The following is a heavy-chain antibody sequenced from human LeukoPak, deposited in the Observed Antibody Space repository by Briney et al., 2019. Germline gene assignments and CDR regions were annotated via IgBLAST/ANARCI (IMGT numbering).Heavy chain of an antibody. J-gene: IGHJ4*02. CDR1: GYTFTTYA. D-gene: IGHD3-3*01. Sequence: ASVKVSCKASGYTFTTYAMHWVRQAPGQRLEWMGWISAYNGNTNYAQRFQDRVTMTTDTSTSTVYMELRSLRSDDTAVYYCARSSDTTIFGVVTPYYFDSWGQGTLVTVSS. CDR3: ARSSDTTIFGVVTPYYFDS. V-gene: IGHV1-18*01. CDR2: ISAYNGNT.